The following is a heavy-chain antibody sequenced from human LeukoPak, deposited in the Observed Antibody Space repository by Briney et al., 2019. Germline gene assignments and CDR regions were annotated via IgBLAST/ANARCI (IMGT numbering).Heavy chain of an antibody. Sequence: PSETLSLTCTVSGASISSDYWSWIRQPPGRRPEWIGYIYSSRTTKYNPSLHSRVTISIDTSKNQFSLKLTSMAAADTAVYFCSRLLPSRPDFYFDYWGQGALVTVSS. CDR2: IYSSRTT. CDR3: SRLLPSRPDFYFDY. CDR1: GASISSDY. J-gene: IGHJ4*02. D-gene: IGHD6-6*01. V-gene: IGHV4-4*09.